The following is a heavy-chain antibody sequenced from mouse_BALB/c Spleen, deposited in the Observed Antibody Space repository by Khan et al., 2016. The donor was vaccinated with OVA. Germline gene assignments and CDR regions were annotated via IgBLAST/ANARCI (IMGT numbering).Heavy chain of an antibody. Sequence: QVQLKQSGAELSRPGASVKMSCKASGYTFTSNTMHWVKQRPGQGLEWIGYINPRSDYTIYSQKFKDKATLTAEISSSTAYMQLSSLTSDDSAVYYCARRTTGYAMDYWGQGTSVTVSS. CDR3: ARRTTGYAMDY. J-gene: IGHJ4*01. D-gene: IGHD2-14*01. CDR2: INPRSDYT. CDR1: GYTFTSNT. V-gene: IGHV1-4*01.